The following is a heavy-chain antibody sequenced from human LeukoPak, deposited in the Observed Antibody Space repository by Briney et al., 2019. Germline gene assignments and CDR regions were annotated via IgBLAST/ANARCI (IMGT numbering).Heavy chain of an antibody. CDR1: GGTLSSNV. CDR2: IIPIFGTT. CDR3: ARGWVMLSPINY. J-gene: IGHJ4*02. V-gene: IGHV1-69*05. Sequence: SVKVSCNASGGTLSSNVVTWVRQAPGRGLEWMGGIIPIFGTTNYAQKLQGRVTITTDESTTSVYMKLRSLRSEHTAVYYCARGWVMLSPINYWAQGTLLTVSS. D-gene: IGHD3-16*02.